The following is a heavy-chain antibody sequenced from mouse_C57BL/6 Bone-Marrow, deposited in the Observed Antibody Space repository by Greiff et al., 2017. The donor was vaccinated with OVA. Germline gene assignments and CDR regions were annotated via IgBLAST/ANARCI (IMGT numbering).Heavy chain of an antibody. CDR1: GFNIKDDY. D-gene: IGHD1-1*01. CDR3: MYYYGSSTSFDY. J-gene: IGHJ2*01. Sequence: VQLQQSGAELVRPGASVKLSCTASGFNIKDDYMHWVKQRPEQGLEWIGWIDPENGDTEYASKFQGKATITADTSSNTAYLQLSSLTSEDTAVYYCMYYYGSSTSFDYWGQGTTLTVSS. V-gene: IGHV14-4*01. CDR2: IDPENGDT.